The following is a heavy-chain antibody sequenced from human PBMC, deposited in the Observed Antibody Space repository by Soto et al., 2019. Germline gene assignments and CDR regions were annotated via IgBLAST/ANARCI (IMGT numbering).Heavy chain of an antibody. D-gene: IGHD6-13*01. CDR2: IGPSDSYT. CDR3: ARRGEAAALLKYYYYGMDV. V-gene: IGHV5-10-1*01. Sequence: GESLKISCKGSGYSFTSYWISWVRQMPGKGLEWMGRIGPSDSYTNYSPSFQGHVTISADKSISTAYLQWSSLKASDTAMYYCARRGEAAALLKYYYYGMDVCGQGTRVTVSS. CDR1: GYSFTSYW. J-gene: IGHJ6*02.